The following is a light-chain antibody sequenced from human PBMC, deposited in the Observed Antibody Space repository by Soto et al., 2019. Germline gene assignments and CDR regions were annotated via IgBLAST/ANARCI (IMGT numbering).Light chain of an antibody. J-gene: IGKJ2*01. CDR1: QGISNS. V-gene: IGKV1-17*03. CDR3: LQHSSYPFT. CDR2: GAS. Sequence: DIQMTQSPSAMPASVGDRVTITCRASQGISNSLAWLQQTPGKVPKRLIYGASGLQSGVPSRFSGSGSGTESTLTISSLQPEDFATYYCLQHSSYPFTFGQGTKLEIK.